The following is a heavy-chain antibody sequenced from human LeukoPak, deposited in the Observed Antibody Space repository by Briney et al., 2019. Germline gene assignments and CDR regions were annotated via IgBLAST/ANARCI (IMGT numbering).Heavy chain of an antibody. Sequence: SVKVSCKASGGTFSSCAISWVRQAPGQGLEWMGGIIPMFGTANYAQKFQGRVTITADKSTSTAYMELSSLRSEDTAVYYCACQIEVGATHRGFYYYMDVWGKGTTVTVSS. CDR3: ACQIEVGATHRGFYYYMDV. V-gene: IGHV1-69*06. CDR2: IIPMFGTA. J-gene: IGHJ6*03. D-gene: IGHD1-26*01. CDR1: GGTFSSCA.